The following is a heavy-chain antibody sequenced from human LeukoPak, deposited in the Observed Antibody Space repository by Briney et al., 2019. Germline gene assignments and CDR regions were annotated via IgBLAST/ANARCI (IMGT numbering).Heavy chain of an antibody. Sequence: GGSLRLSCAASGFTFSSYWMSWVRQAPGKGLEWVANIKQDGSEKYYVDSVKGRFTISRDNAKNSLYLQMNSLRAGDTAVYYCASLKTRHLGYSYGYGWFDPWGQGTLVTVSS. CDR2: IKQDGSEK. CDR3: ASLKTRHLGYSYGYGWFDP. D-gene: IGHD5-18*01. J-gene: IGHJ5*02. CDR1: GFTFSSYW. V-gene: IGHV3-7*01.